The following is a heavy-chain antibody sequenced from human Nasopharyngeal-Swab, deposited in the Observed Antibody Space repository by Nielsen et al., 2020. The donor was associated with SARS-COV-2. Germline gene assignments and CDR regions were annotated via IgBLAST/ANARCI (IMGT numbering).Heavy chain of an antibody. J-gene: IGHJ6*02. D-gene: IGHD3-10*01. CDR2: ISSSGSTI. Sequence: VRQAPGKGLEWVSYISSSGSTIYYADSVKGRFTISRDNAKNSLYLQMNSLRAEDTAVYYCARVGVSLYYYYYGMDVWGQGTTGTVSS. V-gene: IGHV3-48*03. CDR3: ARVGVSLYYYYYGMDV.